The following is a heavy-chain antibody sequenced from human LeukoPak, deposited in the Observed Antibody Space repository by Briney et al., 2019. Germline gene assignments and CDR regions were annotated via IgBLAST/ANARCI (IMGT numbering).Heavy chain of an antibody. CDR3: ARVRSYGDFYYYMDV. J-gene: IGHJ6*03. Sequence: PSETLSLTCTVSGGSISGYYWSWIRQPPGKGLEWIGFIYYSGSTNYNPSLKSPVTISLDTSKNQFSLRLSSVTAADTAVYYYARVRSYGDFYYYMDVWGKGTTVTISS. V-gene: IGHV4-59*12. CDR2: IYYSGST. CDR1: GGSISGYY. D-gene: IGHD5-18*01.